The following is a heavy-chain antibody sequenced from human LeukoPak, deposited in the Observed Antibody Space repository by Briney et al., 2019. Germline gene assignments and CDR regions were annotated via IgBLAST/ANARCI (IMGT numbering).Heavy chain of an antibody. CDR3: ARDDLDYYMDV. J-gene: IGHJ6*03. CDR2: ISSSSSYI. V-gene: IGHV3-21*01. CDR1: GFTFSSYG. Sequence: PGGSLRLSCAASGFTFSSYGMHWVRQAPGKGLEWVSSISSSSSYIYYADSVKGRFTISRDNAKNSLYLQMNSLRAEDTAVYYCARDDLDYYMDVWGKGTTVTVSS.